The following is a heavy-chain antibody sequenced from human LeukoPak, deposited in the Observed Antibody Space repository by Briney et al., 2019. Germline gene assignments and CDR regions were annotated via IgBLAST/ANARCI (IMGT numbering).Heavy chain of an antibody. J-gene: IGHJ4*02. V-gene: IGHV3-21*01. Sequence: PGGSLRLSCAASGFTFSSYSMNWVRQAPGKGLEWVSSISSSSSYIYYADSVKGRFTISRDNAKNSLYLQMNSLRAEDTAVYYCARDAGYSSSWPDYWGQGILVTVSS. CDR3: ARDAGYSSSWPDY. CDR2: ISSSSSYI. D-gene: IGHD6-13*01. CDR1: GFTFSSYS.